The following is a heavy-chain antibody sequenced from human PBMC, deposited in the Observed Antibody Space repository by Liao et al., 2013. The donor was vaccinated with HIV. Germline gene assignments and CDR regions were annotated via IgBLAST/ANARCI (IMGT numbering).Heavy chain of an antibody. D-gene: IGHD6-19*01. J-gene: IGHJ4*02. V-gene: IGHV4-59*12. CDR1: GGSISSYY. CDR2: IYYSGST. Sequence: QVQLQESGPGLVKPSETLSLTCTVSGGSISSYYWSWIRQPPGKGLEWIGYIYYSGSTNYNPSLKSRVTMSVDTSTNQFSLKLSSVTAADTAVYYCARDIGQWRPYFDYWGQGTLVTVSS. CDR3: ARDIGQWRPYFDY.